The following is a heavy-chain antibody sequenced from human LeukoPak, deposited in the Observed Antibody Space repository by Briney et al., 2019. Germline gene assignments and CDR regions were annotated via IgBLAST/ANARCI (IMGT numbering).Heavy chain of an antibody. V-gene: IGHV3-11*01. CDR3: AKDLSGCSGGSCYSFDY. D-gene: IGHD2-15*01. CDR1: GFSFSDYY. Sequence: GGSLRLSCAASGFSFSDYYMSWIRQAPGRGLEWVSYISSSASIIYYADSMKGRFTISRDNAKKSLYLQMNSLRAEDTAVYYCAKDLSGCSGGSCYSFDYWGQGTLVTVSS. J-gene: IGHJ4*02. CDR2: ISSSASII.